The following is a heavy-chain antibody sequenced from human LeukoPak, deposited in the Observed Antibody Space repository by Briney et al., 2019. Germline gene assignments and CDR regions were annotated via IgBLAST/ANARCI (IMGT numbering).Heavy chain of an antibody. Sequence: GGSLRLSCAASGFTFSIYSMNWVRQAPGKELEWVSYISSGSSTLYYADSVKGRFTISRDNAKNSLFLQMDSLRAEDTAVYYCARRAPYGDFSFDPWGQGTLVTVSS. CDR3: ARRAPYGDFSFDP. V-gene: IGHV3-48*01. D-gene: IGHD4-17*01. J-gene: IGHJ5*02. CDR1: GFTFSIYS. CDR2: ISSGSSTL.